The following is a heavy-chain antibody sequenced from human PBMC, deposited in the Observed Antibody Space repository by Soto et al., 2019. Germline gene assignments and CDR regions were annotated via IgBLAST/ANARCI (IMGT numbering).Heavy chain of an antibody. D-gene: IGHD3-22*01. J-gene: IGHJ4*02. CDR2: ISSSSSTI. CDR3: ARSVIAHYYDSSGYLDY. Sequence: PGGSLRLSCAASGFTFSSYSMNWVRQAPGKGLEWVSYISSSSSTIYYADSVKGRFTISRDNAKNSLYLQMNSLRAEDTAVYYCARSVIAHYYDSSGYLDYWGQGTLVTVSS. CDR1: GFTFSSYS. V-gene: IGHV3-48*01.